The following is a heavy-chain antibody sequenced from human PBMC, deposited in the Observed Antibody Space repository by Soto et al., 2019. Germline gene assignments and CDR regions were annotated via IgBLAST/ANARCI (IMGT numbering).Heavy chain of an antibody. CDR3: ATDHHFDNSGYPY. D-gene: IGHD3-22*01. V-gene: IGHV1-24*01. J-gene: IGHJ4*02. Sequence: ASVKVSCKVSGYTLTELSIHWVRQAPTKGLEWMGAFDPEDGETIYAQKFQGRVTMTEDTSTDTVYMELSSLRSDDTAVYYCATDHHFDNSGYPYWGQGTLVTVSS. CDR1: GYTLTELS. CDR2: FDPEDGET.